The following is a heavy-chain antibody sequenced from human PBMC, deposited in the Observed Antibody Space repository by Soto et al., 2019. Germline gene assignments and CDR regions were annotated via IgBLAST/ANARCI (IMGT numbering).Heavy chain of an antibody. D-gene: IGHD3-16*01. CDR3: VTDSQLWMY. CDR2: IKSKSHGGTT. CDR1: GLSLNNVW. J-gene: IGHJ4*02. Sequence: EVQLVESGGGLVKPGGSLRLSCAASGLSLNNVWMTWVRQAPGKGLEWVGRIKSKSHGGTTDYAAPVKGRFTISRDDSKKSLYLQMDSLKTEDTAVYYCVTDSQLWMYWGQGNLVTVSS. V-gene: IGHV3-15*01.